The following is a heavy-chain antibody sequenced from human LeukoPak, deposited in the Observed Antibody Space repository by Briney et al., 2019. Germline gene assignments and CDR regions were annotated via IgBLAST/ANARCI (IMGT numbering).Heavy chain of an antibody. Sequence: GASVKVSCKTSGYTFTSYAMHWVRQAPGQRLEWMGWINTGNGNTKYSQKFQGRVTITRDTSASTAYMELSSLRSEDTAVYYCARDASGAPDVCWGQGTLVTVSS. J-gene: IGHJ4*02. V-gene: IGHV1-3*04. D-gene: IGHD5/OR15-5a*01. CDR3: ARDASGAPDVC. CDR1: GYTFTSYA. CDR2: INTGNGNT.